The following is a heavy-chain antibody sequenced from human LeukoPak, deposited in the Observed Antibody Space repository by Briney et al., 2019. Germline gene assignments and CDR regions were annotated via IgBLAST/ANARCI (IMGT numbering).Heavy chain of an antibody. V-gene: IGHV3-23*01. D-gene: IGHD3-10*01. J-gene: IGHJ4*02. CDR2: KSGNGGIT. CDR1: GLSIRDYA. Sequence: GGSLRLSCVVSGLSIRDYAMSWVRQAPGKGLEWVSGKSGNGGITYYADSVKGRFTISRDNSKNTLFLQMDSLRVEDTAVYYCAKDRPFGSGSFYGMFDHWGQGSLVTVSS. CDR3: AKDRPFGSGSFYGMFDH.